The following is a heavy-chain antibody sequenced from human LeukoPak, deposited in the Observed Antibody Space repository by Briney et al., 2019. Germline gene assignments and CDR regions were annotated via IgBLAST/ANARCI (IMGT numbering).Heavy chain of an antibody. J-gene: IGHJ4*02. CDR1: GYTFTDYY. D-gene: IGHD3/OR15-3a*01. CDR2: INPNSGGT. CDR3: ARVLPDGFFPLEY. V-gene: IGHV1-2*02. Sequence: GASVKVSCKASGYTFTDYYMHWVRQAPGQGLEWMGWINPNSGGTNYAQKFQGRVTMTRDTSISTAYMELSILKSDDSAVYYCARVLPDGFFPLEYWSQGTLVTVSS.